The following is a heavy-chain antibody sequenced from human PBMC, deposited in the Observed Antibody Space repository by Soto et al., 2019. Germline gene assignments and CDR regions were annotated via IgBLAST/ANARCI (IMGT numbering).Heavy chain of an antibody. V-gene: IGHV1-8*01. J-gene: IGHJ4*02. Sequence: ASVKVSCNASGDTFIKYDINWVRPATGQGLEWMGWLNPSNGNAGYAQNFRGRVTMTSNTSRTTAYMGLSGLRYEDTAVYYCARRTERSGPNYFHVWDQGTLPTGSS. CDR3: ARRTERSGPNYFHV. D-gene: IGHD6-25*01. CDR1: GDTFIKYD. CDR2: LNPSNGNA.